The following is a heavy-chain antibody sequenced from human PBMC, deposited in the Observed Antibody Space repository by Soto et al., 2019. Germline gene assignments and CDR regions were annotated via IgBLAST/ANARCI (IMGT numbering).Heavy chain of an antibody. J-gene: IGHJ5*02. V-gene: IGHV4-39*02. D-gene: IGHD3-22*01. Sequence: SETLSLTCTVSGGSISSISYYWGWIRQPPGKGLEWIGSIYYSGNTYYNPSLKSRVTISVDTSKNQFSLKLSSVTAADTAVYYCAREGYYYDSSGYSNWFDPWGQGTLVTVSS. CDR3: AREGYYYDSSGYSNWFDP. CDR2: IYYSGNT. CDR1: GGSISSISYY.